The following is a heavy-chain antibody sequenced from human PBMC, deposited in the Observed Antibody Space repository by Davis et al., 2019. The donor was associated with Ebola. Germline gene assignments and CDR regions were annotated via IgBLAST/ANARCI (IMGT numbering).Heavy chain of an antibody. Sequence: ASVKVSCKASGYTFTGYYMHWVRQAPGQGLEWMGWINPNSGGTKYAQKFQGRVTMTRDTSISTAYMELSRLRSDDTAVYYCARDQAVTTYYYYGMDVWGQGTTVTVSS. J-gene: IGHJ6*02. V-gene: IGHV1-2*02. CDR1: GYTFTGYY. D-gene: IGHD4-17*01. CDR2: INPNSGGT. CDR3: ARDQAVTTYYYYGMDV.